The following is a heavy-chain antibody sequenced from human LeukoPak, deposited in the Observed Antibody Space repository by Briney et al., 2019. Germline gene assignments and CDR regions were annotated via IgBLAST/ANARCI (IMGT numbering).Heavy chain of an antibody. CDR1: GFSFNDYY. J-gene: IGHJ4*02. CDR2: ISSGGGTII. CDR3: ARVGLDRRGYSGYEAFDY. V-gene: IGHV3-11*04. D-gene: IGHD5-12*01. Sequence: PGGSLRLSCAASGFSFNDYYMTWMRQAPGKGLEWVSYISSGGGTIIYYADSVKGRFTISKDNAKNSLYLQINSLRAEDTAVYYCARVGLDRRGYSGYEAFDYWGQGTLVTVSS.